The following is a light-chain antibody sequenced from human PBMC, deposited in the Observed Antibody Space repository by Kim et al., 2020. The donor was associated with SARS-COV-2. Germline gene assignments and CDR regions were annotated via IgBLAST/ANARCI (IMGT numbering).Light chain of an antibody. J-gene: IGLJ1*01. CDR3: CSYASSITFV. V-gene: IGLV2-23*02. CDR1: SSDIGTYNH. CDR2: EVN. Sequence: GQSINISCTGTSSDIGTYNHVSWYQQHPGKAPKLMVFEVNKRPSGVSNRFSGSKSGNTASLTISGLQAEDEADYYCCSYASSITFVFGTGTKVTVL.